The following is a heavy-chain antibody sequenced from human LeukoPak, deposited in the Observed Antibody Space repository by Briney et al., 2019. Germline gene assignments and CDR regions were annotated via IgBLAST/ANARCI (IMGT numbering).Heavy chain of an antibody. J-gene: IGHJ3*02. CDR2: MNPNSGNT. CDR3: ARGPRVVGDAFDI. Sequence: GASVKVSCKASGYTFTSYDINWVRQATGQGLEWMGWMNPNSGNTGYAQKFQGRVTITRNTSISTAYMELSSLRSEDTAVYYCARGPRVVGDAFDIWGQGTMVTVSS. D-gene: IGHD3-3*01. V-gene: IGHV1-8*03. CDR1: GYTFTSYD.